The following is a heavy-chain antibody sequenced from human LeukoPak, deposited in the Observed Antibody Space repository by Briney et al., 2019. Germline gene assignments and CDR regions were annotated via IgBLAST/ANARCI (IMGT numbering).Heavy chain of an antibody. J-gene: IGHJ3*02. CDR2: ISGSGGST. V-gene: IGHV3-23*01. Sequence: GGSLRVSCPASGFTFSSYAMSWVRQAPGKGLEWVSAISGSGGSTYYADSVKGRFTISSDNSKNTLYLQMNSLRAEDTAVYYCAKDLKLVTKGAFAIWGQGTMVTVSS. D-gene: IGHD2-8*01. CDR3: AKDLKLVTKGAFAI. CDR1: GFTFSSYA.